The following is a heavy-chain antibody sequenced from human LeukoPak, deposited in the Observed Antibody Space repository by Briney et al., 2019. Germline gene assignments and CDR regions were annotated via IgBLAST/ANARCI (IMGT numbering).Heavy chain of an antibody. CDR1: GGSFSGYY. V-gene: IGHV4-34*01. CDR2: INHSGST. CDR3: ARLGVRVVPAAVFDY. D-gene: IGHD2-2*01. J-gene: IGHJ4*02. Sequence: SETLSLTCAVYGGSFSGYYWSWIRQPPGKGLEWIGEINHSGSTNYNPSLKSRVTISADTSKNQFSLKLSSVTAADTAVYYCARLGVRVVPAAVFDYWGQGTLVTVSS.